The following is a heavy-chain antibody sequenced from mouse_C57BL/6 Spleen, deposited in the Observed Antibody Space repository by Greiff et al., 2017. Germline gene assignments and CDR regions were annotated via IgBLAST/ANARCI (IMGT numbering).Heavy chain of an antibody. CDR2: INPSTGGT. D-gene: IGHD1-1*01. V-gene: IGHV1-42*01. Sequence: EVKLMESGPELVKPGASVKISCKASGYSFTGYYMNWVKQSPEKSLEWIGEINPSTGGTTYNQKFKAKATLTVDQSSSTAYMQLKSLTSEDSAVYYCARIHYYGSSYWYFDVWGTGTTVTVSS. J-gene: IGHJ1*03. CDR1: GYSFTGYY. CDR3: ARIHYYGSSYWYFDV.